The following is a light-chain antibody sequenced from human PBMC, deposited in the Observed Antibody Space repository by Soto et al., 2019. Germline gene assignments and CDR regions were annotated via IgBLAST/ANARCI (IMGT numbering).Light chain of an antibody. CDR2: GNS. CDR1: SSNIGAGYH. CDR3: QSSDSSLSGSRV. Sequence: QSVRTQPPSVSGAPGQRVTISCTGSSSNIGAGYHVHWYQQLPGTAPKLLIYGNSNRPSGVPDRFSGSRSGTSASLAITGLQAEDEADYYCQSSDSSLSGSRVFGTGTKVTVL. V-gene: IGLV1-40*01. J-gene: IGLJ1*01.